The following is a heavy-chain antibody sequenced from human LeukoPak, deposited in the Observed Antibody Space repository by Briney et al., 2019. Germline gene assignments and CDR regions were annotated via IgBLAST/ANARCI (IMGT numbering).Heavy chain of an antibody. CDR2: MWSDGDNR. D-gene: IGHD2-15*01. CDR1: GFTFGTYA. CDR3: VRDRCSGGSCRLFDC. J-gene: IGHJ4*02. Sequence: PGGSLRLSCAASGFTFGTYAMHWVRQAPGKGLEWVAVMWSDGDNRYYADSVKGRFTISRDNSKNTLYLEMNSLRAEDTAVYYCVRDRCSGGSCRLFDCWGQGALVTVSS. V-gene: IGHV3-33*01.